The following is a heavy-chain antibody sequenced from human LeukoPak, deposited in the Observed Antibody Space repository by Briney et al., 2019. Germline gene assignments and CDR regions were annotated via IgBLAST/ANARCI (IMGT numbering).Heavy chain of an antibody. D-gene: IGHD3-16*01. CDR3: ARDYVAPYYYYGMDV. V-gene: IGHV1-69*04. Sequence: SVKVSCKASGGTFSSYAISWVRQAPGQGLEWMGRIIPIFGIANYAQKFQGRVTITADKSTSTAYMELSSLRSEDTTVYYCARDYVAPYYYYGMDVWGQGTTVTVSS. J-gene: IGHJ6*02. CDR2: IIPIFGIA. CDR1: GGTFSSYA.